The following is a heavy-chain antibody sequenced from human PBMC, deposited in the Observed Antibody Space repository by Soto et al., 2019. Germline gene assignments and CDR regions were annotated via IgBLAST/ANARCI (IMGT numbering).Heavy chain of an antibody. V-gene: IGHV3-23*01. CDR2: LSGSGTST. Sequence: LRLSCAASVFTFVNCAMNWVRQAPGKGLEWVSGLSGSGTSTYYADSVKGRFTISRDNSRDTLFLQMNSLTADDTAVYYCAKATTNGGWFNPFDSWGQGALVTVSS. CDR3: AKATTNGGWFNPFDS. D-gene: IGHD6-19*01. CDR1: VFTFVNCA. J-gene: IGHJ4*02.